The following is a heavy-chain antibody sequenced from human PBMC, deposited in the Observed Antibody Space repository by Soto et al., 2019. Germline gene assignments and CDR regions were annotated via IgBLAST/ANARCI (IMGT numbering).Heavy chain of an antibody. CDR3: TTLIYDFCSGLPSYYYGMHV. CDR2: IKSRTDGGTT. J-gene: IGHJ6*02. Sequence: GSLRLSCAASGFTFSDAWMTWVRQAPGKGLEWVGRIKSRTDGGTTDYAAPVKGRFTISRDDSKNTLYLQMNSLRTEDTAVYYCTTLIYDFCSGLPSYYYGMHVWGQGTTVTVSS. V-gene: IGHV3-15*01. D-gene: IGHD3-3*01. CDR1: GFTFSDAW.